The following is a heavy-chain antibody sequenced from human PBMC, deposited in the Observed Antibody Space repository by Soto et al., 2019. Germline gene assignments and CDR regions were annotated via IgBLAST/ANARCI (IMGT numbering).Heavy chain of an antibody. Sequence: QVQLVQSGAEVKKPGSSVKVSCKASGGTFSSYAISWVRQAPGQGLEWMGGIIPIFGTANYAQKFQGRVTITADESTSTDYMELSSLRSEDTAVYYCARDEDELRERRFDPWGQGTLVTVSS. CDR3: ARDEDELRERRFDP. J-gene: IGHJ5*02. CDR1: GGTFSSYA. CDR2: IIPIFGTA. D-gene: IGHD1-7*01. V-gene: IGHV1-69*01.